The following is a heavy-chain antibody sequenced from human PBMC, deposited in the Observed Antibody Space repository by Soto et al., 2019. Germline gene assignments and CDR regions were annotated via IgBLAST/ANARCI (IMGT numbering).Heavy chain of an antibody. CDR3: ASSPGAYCSSTSCPTYYYYGMDV. D-gene: IGHD2-2*01. Sequence: ASETLSLTCAVYGGSFSGYYWSWIRQPPGKGLEWIGEINHSGSTNYNPSLKSRVTISVDTSKNQFSLKLSSVTAADTAVYYCASSPGAYCSSTSCPTYYYYGMDVWGQGTTVTVSS. V-gene: IGHV4-34*01. J-gene: IGHJ6*02. CDR1: GGSFSGYY. CDR2: INHSGST.